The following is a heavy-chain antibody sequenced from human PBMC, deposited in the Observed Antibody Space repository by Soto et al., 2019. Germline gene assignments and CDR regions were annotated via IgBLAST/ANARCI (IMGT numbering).Heavy chain of an antibody. CDR1: GYTFTNYY. J-gene: IGHJ4*02. CDR2: IHYSCATP. D-gene: IGHD3-16*01. V-gene: IGHV1-46*01. CDR3: ARGGPELATIGSFDY. Sequence: ASVEVSCKASGYTFTNYYIHWVRQAPGQGLEWMGVIHYSCATPTYAQKFQGRVTMARDTSTSTVYVELSSLTSEDTAVYYCARGGPELATIGSFDYWGKGTLVTVYS.